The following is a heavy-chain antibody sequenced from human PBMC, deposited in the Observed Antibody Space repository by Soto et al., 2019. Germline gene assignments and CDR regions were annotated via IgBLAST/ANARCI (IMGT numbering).Heavy chain of an antibody. Sequence: GGSLRLSCAASGFTFSSYGMHWVRQAPGKGLEWVAVIWYDGSNKYYADSVKGRFTISRDNSKNTLYLQMNSLRAEDTAVYYCARDGYCSGGSCYRHPVGYWGQGTLVTVSS. V-gene: IGHV3-33*01. D-gene: IGHD2-15*01. CDR3: ARDGYCSGGSCYRHPVGY. CDR2: IWYDGSNK. J-gene: IGHJ4*02. CDR1: GFTFSSYG.